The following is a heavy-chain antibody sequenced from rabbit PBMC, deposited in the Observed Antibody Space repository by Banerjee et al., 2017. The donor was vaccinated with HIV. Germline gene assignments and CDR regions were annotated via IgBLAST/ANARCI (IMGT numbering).Heavy chain of an antibody. Sequence: EQLEESGGGLVKPEGSLTLTCKASGVSFSSSSYMCWVRQAPGKGLEWIACIDTGSSGFTYFATWAKGRFTCSKTSSTTVTLQMTRLTAADTATYFCARDLAGVIGWNFGWWGPGTLVTVS. J-gene: IGHJ4*01. CDR3: ARDLAGVIGWNFGW. CDR1: GVSFSSSSY. V-gene: IGHV1S45*01. CDR2: IDTGSSGFT. D-gene: IGHD4-1*01.